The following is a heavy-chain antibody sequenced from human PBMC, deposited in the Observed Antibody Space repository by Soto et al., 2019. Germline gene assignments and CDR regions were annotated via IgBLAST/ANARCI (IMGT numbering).Heavy chain of an antibody. J-gene: IGHJ4*02. Sequence: QVQLVQSGAEVKKPGSSVKVSCKASGGTFNNYVVNWVRQAPGQGLEWMGGIFPIFATANYAQKFQGRVTITADKATSTAYMELTSLRSEDTAVYYCAGRCDSTTCLGHFDYWGQGTLVTVAS. V-gene: IGHV1-69*06. CDR3: AGRCDSTTCLGHFDY. CDR1: GGTFNNYV. D-gene: IGHD2-2*01. CDR2: IFPIFATA.